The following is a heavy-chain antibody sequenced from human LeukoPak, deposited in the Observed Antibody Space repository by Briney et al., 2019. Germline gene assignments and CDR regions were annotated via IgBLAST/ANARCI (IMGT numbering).Heavy chain of an antibody. V-gene: IGHV3-30-3*01. CDR1: GFTFSSYA. D-gene: IGHD2-15*01. CDR2: ISYDGSNK. Sequence: GRSLRLSCAASGFTFSSYAMHWVRQAPGKGLEWVAVISYDGSNKCYADSVKGRFTISRDNSKNTLYLQMNSLRAEDTAVYYCARGMWYCSGGSCFPSDYWGQGTLVTVSS. CDR3: ARGMWYCSGGSCFPSDY. J-gene: IGHJ4*02.